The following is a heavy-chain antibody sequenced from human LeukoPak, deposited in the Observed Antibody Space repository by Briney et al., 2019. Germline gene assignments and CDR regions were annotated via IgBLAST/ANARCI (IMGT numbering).Heavy chain of an antibody. J-gene: IGHJ6*03. Sequence: SVKVSCKASGGTFSSYAISWVRQAPGQGLEWMGGIIPIFGTANYAQKFQGRVTITADESTSTAYMELSSLRSEDTAVYYCARGSGKTTSPGDYYYYMDVWGKGTTVTVSS. V-gene: IGHV1-69*13. CDR3: ARGSGKTTSPGDYYYYMDV. CDR2: IIPIFGTA. CDR1: GGTFSSYA. D-gene: IGHD1-1*01.